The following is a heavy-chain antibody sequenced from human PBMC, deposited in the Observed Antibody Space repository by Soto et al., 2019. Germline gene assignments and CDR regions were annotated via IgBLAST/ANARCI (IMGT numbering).Heavy chain of an antibody. CDR1: GGSFSGYY. CDR3: ARGGGSPYHDHEFDY. D-gene: IGHD2-2*01. Sequence: PSETLSLTCAVYGGSFSGYYWSWIRQPPGKGLEWIGEINHSGSTNYNASFNSRVTISVDTSKNQFSLKLTSVTTADTAVYYCARGGGSPYHDHEFDYWGQGILVTAPQ. V-gene: IGHV4-34*01. J-gene: IGHJ4*02. CDR2: INHSGST.